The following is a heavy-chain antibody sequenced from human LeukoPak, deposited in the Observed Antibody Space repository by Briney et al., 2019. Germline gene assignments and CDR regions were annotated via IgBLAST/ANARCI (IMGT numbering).Heavy chain of an antibody. V-gene: IGHV3-23*01. J-gene: IGHJ6*03. CDR2: ITGSGGDT. D-gene: IGHD1-1*01. CDR3: ARDYWKNYYYYMDV. Sequence: PGGSLRLSCAASGFTFSSYAMSWVRQAPGKGLEWVSAITGSGGDTYYADSVKGRLTISRDNSKNTLYLQMNSLRAEDTAVYYCARDYWKNYYYYMDVWGKGTTVTVSS. CDR1: GFTFSSYA.